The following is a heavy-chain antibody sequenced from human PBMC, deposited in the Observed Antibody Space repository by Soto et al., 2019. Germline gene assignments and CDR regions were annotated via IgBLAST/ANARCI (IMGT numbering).Heavy chain of an antibody. CDR3: ARYPGSNEYYFDY. J-gene: IGHJ4*02. D-gene: IGHD1-1*01. CDR1: GFRFSSYA. CDR2: ISGSGDGT. Sequence: PGGSLRLSCAASGFRFSSYAMSWVRQAPGKGLEWVSAISGSGDGTYYADSVKGRFTISRDNSKNTLYLQMSSLRAEDTAVYYCARYPGSNEYYFDYWGQGTLVTVSS. V-gene: IGHV3-23*01.